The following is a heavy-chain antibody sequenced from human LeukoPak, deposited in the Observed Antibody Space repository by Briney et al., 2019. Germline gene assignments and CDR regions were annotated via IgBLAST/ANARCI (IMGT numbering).Heavy chain of an antibody. D-gene: IGHD3-3*01. J-gene: IGHJ4*02. CDR3: ASRSSIWSGYQDTLYYFDS. CDR2: IYYSGST. Sequence: SESLSLTCTVSGGSVSSYYWSWIRQPPGKRLEWVGHIYYSGSTNYNPSLKGRFTISGGATKNQFSLKLSSVTAAGTAVYYCASRSSIWSGYQDTLYYFDSWGQGTLVTVSS. CDR1: GGSVSSYY. V-gene: IGHV4-59*02.